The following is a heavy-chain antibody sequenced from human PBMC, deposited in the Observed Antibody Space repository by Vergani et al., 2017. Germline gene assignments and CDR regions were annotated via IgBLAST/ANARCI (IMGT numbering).Heavy chain of an antibody. CDR1: GYTFTGYY. Sequence: QVQLVQSGAEVKKPGASVKVSCKASGYTFTGYYMHWVRQAPGQGLEWMGWINPNSDGTNYAQKFQGRVTMTRDTSISTAYMELSRLRSDDTAVYYCARGQGNSDWFDPWGQGTLVTVSS. CDR2: INPNSDGT. J-gene: IGHJ5*02. V-gene: IGHV1-2*02. D-gene: IGHD5-12*01. CDR3: ARGQGNSDWFDP.